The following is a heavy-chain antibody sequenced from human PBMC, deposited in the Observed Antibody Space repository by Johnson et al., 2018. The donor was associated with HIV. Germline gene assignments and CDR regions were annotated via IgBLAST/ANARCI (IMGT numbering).Heavy chain of an antibody. CDR2: ISSSGRTI. V-gene: IGHV3-11*04. J-gene: IGHJ3*02. D-gene: IGHD2-8*01. CDR1: GFIFSDYY. CDR3: ARDSNRYAFDI. Sequence: QVQLVESGGDLVKPGGSLRLSCAASGFIFSDYYMTWIRQAPGKGLESISYISSSGRTIYYADSVKGRFTMSRDNAKKSLYLQMNSLRAEDTAVYYCARDSNRYAFDIWGQGTMVTVSS.